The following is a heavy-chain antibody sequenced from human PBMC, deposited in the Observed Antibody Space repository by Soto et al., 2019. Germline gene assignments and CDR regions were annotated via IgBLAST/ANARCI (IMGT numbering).Heavy chain of an antibody. Sequence: GGSLRLSCAASGFTFDDYNMHWVRQAPGKGLEWVSLISRDGTNTNYAESVKGRFTISRDNSKNSLYLQMNSLRTEDTALYYCVKETYYYDVSSYYPLGSWGQGTLVTVSS. D-gene: IGHD3-22*01. CDR3: VKETYYYDVSSYYPLGS. CDR2: ISRDGTNT. V-gene: IGHV3-43*01. J-gene: IGHJ5*02. CDR1: GFTFDDYN.